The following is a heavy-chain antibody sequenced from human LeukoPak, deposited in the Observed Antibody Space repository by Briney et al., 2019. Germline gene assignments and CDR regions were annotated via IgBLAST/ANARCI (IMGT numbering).Heavy chain of an antibody. D-gene: IGHD4-17*01. Sequence: SETLSLTCTVSGGSISSYYWSWIQQPPGKGLEWIGYIYYSGSTNYNPSLKSRVTISVDTSKNQFSLKLSSVTAADTAVYYCARGTTVTTWDYWGQGTLVTVSS. CDR2: IYYSGST. CDR3: ARGTTVTTWDY. J-gene: IGHJ4*02. CDR1: GGSISSYY. V-gene: IGHV4-59*01.